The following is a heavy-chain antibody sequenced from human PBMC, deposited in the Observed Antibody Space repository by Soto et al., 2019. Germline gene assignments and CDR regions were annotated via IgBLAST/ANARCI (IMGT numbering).Heavy chain of an antibody. D-gene: IGHD2-15*01. CDR3: ARDSRYCSGGSCWDAFDI. Sequence: GGSLRLSCAASGFTVSSNYMSWVRQAPGKGLEWVSVIYSGGSTYYADSVKGRFTISRDNSKNTLYLQMNSLRAEDTAVYYCARDSRYCSGGSCWDAFDIWGQGTMVTVSS. CDR1: GFTVSSNY. CDR2: IYSGGST. V-gene: IGHV3-66*01. J-gene: IGHJ3*02.